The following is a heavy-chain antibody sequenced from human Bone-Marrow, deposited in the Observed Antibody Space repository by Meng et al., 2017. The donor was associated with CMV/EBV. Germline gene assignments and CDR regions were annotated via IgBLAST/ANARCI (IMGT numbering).Heavy chain of an antibody. CDR1: GYTFTAYY. J-gene: IGHJ4*02. CDR2: INPNSGGT. Sequence: ASVKVSCKASGYTFTAYYMHWVRQAPGQGLEWMGWINPNSGGTNYAQKFQGRVTMTRDTSISTAYMELSRLRSDDTAVYYCARVRDSSGWYHLDYWGQGTLVTVSS. D-gene: IGHD6-19*01. CDR3: ARVRDSSGWYHLDY. V-gene: IGHV1-2*02.